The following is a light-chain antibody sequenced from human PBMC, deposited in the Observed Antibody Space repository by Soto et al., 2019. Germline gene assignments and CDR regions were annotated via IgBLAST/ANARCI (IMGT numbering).Light chain of an antibody. CDR2: GAS. J-gene: IGKJ1*01. CDR3: QQYGSSPWT. CDR1: QSVSSSY. V-gene: IGKV3-20*01. Sequence: NVLTQCPDTLPLSPGERATLSCRASQSVSSSYLAWYQQKPGQAPRLLIYGASSRATGIPDRFSGSGSGTDFTLTICRLEPEDFAVYYSQQYGSSPWTFGQGTKVDIK.